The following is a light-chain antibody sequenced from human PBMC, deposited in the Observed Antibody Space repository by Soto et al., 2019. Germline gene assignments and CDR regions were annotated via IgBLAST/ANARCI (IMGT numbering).Light chain of an antibody. CDR1: QSVSSNY. Sequence: EIVLTQSPGTLSLSPGERATLSCRASQSVSSNYLAWYQQKPGQAPRLLMYGVSSRASGVPDRFSGSGSGTDFTLSISGLQPEDFAVYYCQQYGTLPWTFGQGTKVEIK. CDR2: GVS. J-gene: IGKJ1*01. V-gene: IGKV3-20*01. CDR3: QQYGTLPWT.